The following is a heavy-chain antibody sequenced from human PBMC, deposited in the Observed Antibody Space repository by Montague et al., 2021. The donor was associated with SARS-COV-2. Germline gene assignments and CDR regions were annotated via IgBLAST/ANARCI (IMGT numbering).Heavy chain of an antibody. D-gene: IGHD3-10*01. CDR3: SRPGLGSWALDA. CDR1: GGSISDNNW. V-gene: IGHV4/OR15-8*01. J-gene: IGHJ5*02. Sequence: SETLSLTCAVSGGSISDNNWCTWVRQSPGTGPEWIGVIYLSGHYNINAPRRSRVTISVDTTKNQFSLKMTSLTAADTAVYYCSRPGLGSWALDAWGQGTSVTVSS. CDR2: IYLSGHY.